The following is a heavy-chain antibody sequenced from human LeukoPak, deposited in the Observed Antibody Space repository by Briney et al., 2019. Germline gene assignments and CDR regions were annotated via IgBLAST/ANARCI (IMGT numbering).Heavy chain of an antibody. CDR2: INTNTGNP. D-gene: IGHD6-19*01. CDR1: GYTFTSYY. Sequence: ASVKDSCKASGYTFTSYYMHWVRQAPGQGLEWMGWINTNTGNPTYAQGFTGRCVFSLDTSVSTAYLQISSLKAEDTAVYSCARVAEYSSGWYDPFDYWGQGTLVTVSS. J-gene: IGHJ4*02. V-gene: IGHV7-4-1*02. CDR3: ARVAEYSSGWYDPFDY.